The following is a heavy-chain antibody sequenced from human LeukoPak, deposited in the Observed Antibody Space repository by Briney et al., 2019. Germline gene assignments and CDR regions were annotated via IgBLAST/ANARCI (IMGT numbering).Heavy chain of an antibody. CDR3: ARESHVDTAVVWGRTPYYYYYYMDV. D-gene: IGHD5-18*01. J-gene: IGHJ6*03. CDR2: IIPIFGTA. Sequence: SVKVSCKASGGTFSSYAISWVRQAPGQGLEWMGGIIPIFGTANYAQKFQGRVTITTDESTSTAYMELSSLRSEDTAVYYCARESHVDTAVVWGRTPYYYYYYMDVWGKGTTVTVSS. CDR1: GGTFSSYA. V-gene: IGHV1-69*05.